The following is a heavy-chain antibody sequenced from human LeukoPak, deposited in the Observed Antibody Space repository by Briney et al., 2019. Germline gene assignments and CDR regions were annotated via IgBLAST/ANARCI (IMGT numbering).Heavy chain of an antibody. D-gene: IGHD3-10*01. Sequence: SETLSLTCAVYGGSFSGYYWSWIRQPPGKGLEWIGEINHSGSTNYNPSLKSRVTISVDTSKNQLSLKLSSVTAADTAVYYCARGLDYYGSESQIDYWGQGTLVTVSS. CDR2: INHSGST. CDR3: ARGLDYYGSESQIDY. J-gene: IGHJ4*02. V-gene: IGHV4-34*01. CDR1: GGSFSGYY.